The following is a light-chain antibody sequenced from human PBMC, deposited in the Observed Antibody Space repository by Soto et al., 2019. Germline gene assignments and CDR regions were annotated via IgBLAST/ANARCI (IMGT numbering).Light chain of an antibody. CDR2: EVS. J-gene: IGLJ1*01. V-gene: IGLV2-8*01. Sequence: QSALTQPPSASGSPGQSVTISCTGTSSDVGGYNYVSWYQQHPGKAPKLMIYEVSKRPSGVPDRFSGSKSDNTASLTVSGLQSEDEADYYCISYTSDDVRYVFGTGTKVTVL. CDR1: SSDVGGYNY. CDR3: ISYTSDDVRYV.